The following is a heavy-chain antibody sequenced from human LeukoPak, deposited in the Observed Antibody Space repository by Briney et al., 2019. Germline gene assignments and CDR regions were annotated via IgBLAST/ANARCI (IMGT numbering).Heavy chain of an antibody. D-gene: IGHD2-2*01. CDR1: GGSFSGYY. CDR3: ARAGCSSTSCPRRGAFDI. J-gene: IGHJ3*02. V-gene: IGHV4-59*01. Sequence: SETLSLTCAVYGGSFSGYYWSWIRQPPGKGLEWIGYIYYSGSTNYNPSLKSRITISVDTSKNQFSLKLNSVTAADTAVYYCARAGCSSTSCPRRGAFDIWGQGTMVTVSS. CDR2: IYYSGST.